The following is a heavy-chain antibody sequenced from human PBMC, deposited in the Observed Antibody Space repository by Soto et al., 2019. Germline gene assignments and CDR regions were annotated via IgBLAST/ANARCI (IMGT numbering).Heavy chain of an antibody. Sequence: SETLSLTCTVSGFSISGYYWSWIRQPPGKGLESIGYIYYTGSTNYNPSLKSRVTISVDTSKNRFSLKLSSVTAADTAVYYCARFVTGNSYYFDYWGQGTLVTVSS. V-gene: IGHV4-59*01. CDR2: IYYTGST. D-gene: IGHD3-16*02. CDR1: GFSISGYY. J-gene: IGHJ4*02. CDR3: ARFVTGNSYYFDY.